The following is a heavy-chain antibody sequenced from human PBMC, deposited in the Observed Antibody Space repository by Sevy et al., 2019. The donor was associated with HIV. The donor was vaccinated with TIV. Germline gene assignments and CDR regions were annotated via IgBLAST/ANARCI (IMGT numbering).Heavy chain of an antibody. J-gene: IGHJ4*02. CDR3: AKDSASMIVVVIDY. CDR2: ISGSGGST. V-gene: IGHV3-23*01. D-gene: IGHD3-22*01. Sequence: GGSLRLSCAASGFTFSSYAMSWVRQAPGKGLEWVSGISGSGGSTYYADSVKGRFTVSRDNSKNTLYLQMNSLRDEDTAVYYCAKDSASMIVVVIDYWGQGTLVTVSS. CDR1: GFTFSSYA.